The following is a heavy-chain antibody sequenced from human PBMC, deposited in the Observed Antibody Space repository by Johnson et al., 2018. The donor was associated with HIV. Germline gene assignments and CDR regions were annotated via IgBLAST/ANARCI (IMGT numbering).Heavy chain of an antibody. CDR1: GFTFRSYG. CDR2: IWYDGLNK. Sequence: QVQLVESGGGVVQPGRSLRLSCAASGFTFRSYGMHWVRQAPGKGLEWVAVIWYDGLNKYYADSVKGRFTISRDNSKNTLYLQMNSLRAEDTAVYYCARNGLIPAAKGVAFDIWGHGTTVTVSS. D-gene: IGHD2-2*01. CDR3: ARNGLIPAAKGVAFDI. V-gene: IGHV3-33*01. J-gene: IGHJ3*02.